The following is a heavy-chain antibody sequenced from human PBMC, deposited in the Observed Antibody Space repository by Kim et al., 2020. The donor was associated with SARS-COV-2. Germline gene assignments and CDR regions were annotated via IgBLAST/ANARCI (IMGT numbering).Heavy chain of an antibody. D-gene: IGHD3-10*01. V-gene: IGHV3-48*03. Sequence: GGSLRLSCTGSGLTFNSYEMNWVRQAPGKGLELIAYISGSGTTTYYADSVKGRFTSTRDNAKNSVFLQMNSLRVDDTAVYFCTGGSGSYFGYRLHYYGLDVWGQGTTVTVSS. J-gene: IGHJ6*02. CDR3: TGGSGSYFGYRLHYYGLDV. CDR2: ISGSGTTT. CDR1: GLTFNSYE.